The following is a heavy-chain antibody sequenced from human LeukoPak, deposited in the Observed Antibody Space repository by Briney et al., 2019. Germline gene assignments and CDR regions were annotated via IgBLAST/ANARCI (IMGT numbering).Heavy chain of an antibody. CDR3: ATLPTVMNLYFFEQ. D-gene: IGHD3-16*01. CDR1: GGSVTNRSYY. J-gene: IGHJ4*02. CDR2: IYYSGST. V-gene: IGHV4-39*01. Sequence: PSETLSLTCTVSGGSVTNRSYYWGWIRQPPEKGLEWIGSIYYSGSTYQSPSLRSRVTISVDTSKNQISLELNSVTAADTALYLCATLPTVMNLYFFEQWGQGTLVTVSS.